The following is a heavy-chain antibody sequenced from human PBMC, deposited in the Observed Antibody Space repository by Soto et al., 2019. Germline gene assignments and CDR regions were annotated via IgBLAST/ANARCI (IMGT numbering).Heavy chain of an antibody. Sequence: EVQLVESGGGLVQPGGSLRLSCAASGFTFSSYSMNWVRQAPGKGLEWVSYISSSSSTIYYADSVKGRFTISRDNAKNSLYLQMNSLRDEDTAVYYCAALDYGDYWWFDPWGQGTLVTVSS. D-gene: IGHD4-17*01. CDR2: ISSSSSTI. CDR3: AALDYGDYWWFDP. CDR1: GFTFSSYS. J-gene: IGHJ5*02. V-gene: IGHV3-48*02.